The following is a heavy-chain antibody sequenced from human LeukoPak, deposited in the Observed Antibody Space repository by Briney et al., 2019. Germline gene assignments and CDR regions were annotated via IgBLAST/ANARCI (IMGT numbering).Heavy chain of an antibody. J-gene: IGHJ6*02. Sequence: GASVKVSCKASGGTFSSYAISWVRQAPGQGLEWMGGIIPIFGTANYAQKFQGRVTITADESTSTAYMELSSLRSEDTAVYYCARGALYCSSTSCYLSYYYYYGMDVWGQGTTVTVSS. V-gene: IGHV1-69*01. CDR2: IIPIFGTA. D-gene: IGHD2-2*01. CDR1: GGTFSSYA. CDR3: ARGALYCSSTSCYLSYYYYYGMDV.